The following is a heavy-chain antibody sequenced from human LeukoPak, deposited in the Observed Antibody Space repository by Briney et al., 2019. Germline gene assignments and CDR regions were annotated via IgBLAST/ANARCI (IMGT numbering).Heavy chain of an antibody. CDR3: AREGIVLMVYHFDY. CDR1: GFTFSSYT. J-gene: IGHJ4*02. Sequence: GGSLGLSCAASGFTFSSYTMNWVRQAPGKGLECVSSISSSSSYISYADSVKGRFTISRDNAKNSLSLQMNSLRAEDTAVYYCAREGIVLMVYHFDYWGQGTLVTVSS. V-gene: IGHV3-21*01. D-gene: IGHD2-8*01. CDR2: ISSSSSYI.